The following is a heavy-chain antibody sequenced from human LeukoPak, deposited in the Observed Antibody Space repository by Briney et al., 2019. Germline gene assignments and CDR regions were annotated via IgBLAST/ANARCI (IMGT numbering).Heavy chain of an antibody. V-gene: IGHV1-69*13. Sequence: SVKVSCKASGGTFSSYAISWVRQAPGQGLEWMGGIIPIFGTANYAQKFQGRVTITADESTSTAYMELSSLRSEDTAVYYCARSHYYDSSGYFDYWGQGTLVTVSS. CDR2: IIPIFGTA. CDR3: ARSHYYDSSGYFDY. J-gene: IGHJ4*02. D-gene: IGHD3-22*01. CDR1: GGTFSSYA.